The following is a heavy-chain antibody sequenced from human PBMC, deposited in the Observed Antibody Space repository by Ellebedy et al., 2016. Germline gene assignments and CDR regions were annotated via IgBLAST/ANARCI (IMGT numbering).Heavy chain of an antibody. CDR1: GFNFNTFF. CDR3: RQGHYADL. D-gene: IGHD4-17*01. CDR2: ISAGSDTT. Sequence: GGSLRLSXTASGFNFNTFFMSWVRQAPGKGLEWVSTISAGSDTTRLADSVKGRFTISRGSSKNSVYLRMNNLRVEDTAVYYCRQGHYADLWGQGTLVTVSA. J-gene: IGHJ4*02. V-gene: IGHV3-23*01.